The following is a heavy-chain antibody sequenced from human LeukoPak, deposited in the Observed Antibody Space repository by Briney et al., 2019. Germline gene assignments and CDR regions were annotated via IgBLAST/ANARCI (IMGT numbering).Heavy chain of an antibody. CDR2: ISGSGGST. V-gene: IGHV3-23*01. Sequence: GGSLRLSCAASGFTFSSYAMSWVRQAPGKGLEWVSAISGSGGSTYYADSVKGRFTVSRDNSKNTLYLQMNSLRAEDTAVYYCAKDWVLALWFGELLTFDDWGQGTLVTVSS. CDR1: GFTFSSYA. D-gene: IGHD3-10*01. J-gene: IGHJ4*02. CDR3: AKDWVLALWFGELLTFDD.